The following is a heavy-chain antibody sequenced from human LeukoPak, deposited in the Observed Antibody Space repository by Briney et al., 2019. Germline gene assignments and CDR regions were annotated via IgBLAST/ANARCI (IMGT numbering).Heavy chain of an antibody. Sequence: PSETLSLTCAVYGGSFSGYYWSWIRQPPGKGLEWIGEINHSGSTNYNPSLKSRVAISVDTSKNQFSLKLSSVIAADTAVYYCARGPVGARFLKYNWFDPWGQGTLVTVSS. J-gene: IGHJ5*02. D-gene: IGHD1-26*01. CDR3: ARGPVGARFLKYNWFDP. CDR2: INHSGST. CDR1: GGSFSGYY. V-gene: IGHV4-34*01.